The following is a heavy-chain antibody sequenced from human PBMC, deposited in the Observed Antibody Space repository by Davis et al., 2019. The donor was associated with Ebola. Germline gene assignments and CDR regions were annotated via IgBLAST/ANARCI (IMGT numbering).Heavy chain of an antibody. CDR2: IYYSGST. Sequence: SETLSLTCTVSGGSISSYYWSWIRQPPGKGLEWIGYIYYSGSTNYNPSLKSRVTISVDTSKNQFSLKLSSVTAADTAVYYCAREVTYYYDSSGYYLKYYFDYWGQGTLVTVSS. V-gene: IGHV4-59*12. J-gene: IGHJ4*02. CDR1: GGSISSYY. D-gene: IGHD3-22*01. CDR3: AREVTYYYDSSGYYLKYYFDY.